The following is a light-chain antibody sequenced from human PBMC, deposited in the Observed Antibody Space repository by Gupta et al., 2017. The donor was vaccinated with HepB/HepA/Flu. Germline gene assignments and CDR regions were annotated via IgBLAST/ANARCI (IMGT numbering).Light chain of an antibody. J-gene: IGKJ1*01. CDR3: QQLNNYPPWT. CDR1: QVISNY. CDR2: GAS. Sequence: DIQLTQSPSFLSASVGDRVTITCRASQVISNYFAWYQQKPGKAPKLLIYGASTWGSGVPSRFSGSGSGTEFTLTISSRQPEDFATYYCQQLNNYPPWTFGQGTKVEIK. V-gene: IGKV1-9*01.